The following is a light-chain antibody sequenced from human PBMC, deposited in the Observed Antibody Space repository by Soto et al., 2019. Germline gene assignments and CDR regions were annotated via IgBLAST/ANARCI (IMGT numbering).Light chain of an antibody. CDR1: SSDVGGYNY. CDR3: ISYTSGSTRVV. CDR2: DVS. J-gene: IGLJ2*01. Sequence: QSALTQPASVSGSPGQSITISCTGTSSDVGGYNYVSWYQQHPGKAPKVMIYDVSNRPSGISNRFSGSKSGNTASLTISGLQVEYEADYYCISYTSGSTRVVFGGGTQLTVL. V-gene: IGLV2-14*03.